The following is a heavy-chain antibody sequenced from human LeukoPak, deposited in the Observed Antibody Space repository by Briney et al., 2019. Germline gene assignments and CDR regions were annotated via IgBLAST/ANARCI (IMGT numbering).Heavy chain of an antibody. V-gene: IGHV4-39*07. CDR1: GGSISSSSYY. J-gene: IGHJ5*02. D-gene: IGHD4-23*01. CDR2: IYYSGST. CDR3: ARVGDYGGKGWFDP. Sequence: SETLSLTCTVSGGSISSSSYYWGWIRQPPGKGLEWIGSIYYSGSTYYNPSLKSRVTISVDTSKNQFSLKLSSVTAADTAVYYCARVGDYGGKGWFDPWGQGTLVTVSS.